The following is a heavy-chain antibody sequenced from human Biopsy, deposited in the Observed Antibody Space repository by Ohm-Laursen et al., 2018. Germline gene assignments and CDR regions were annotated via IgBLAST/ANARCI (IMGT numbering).Heavy chain of an antibody. CDR2: IYYSGST. CDR3: ARLWGGYHFHGMDV. CDR1: GGSISSYY. V-gene: IGHV4-59*08. Sequence: SDTLSLTRTVSGGSISSYYWSWIRQPPGKGLECIGYIYYSGSTNYSPSLKSRVTMSVDTSKNQFSLKLSSVTAADTAVYYCARLWGGYHFHGMDVWGQGTTVTVSS. D-gene: IGHD7-27*01. J-gene: IGHJ6*02.